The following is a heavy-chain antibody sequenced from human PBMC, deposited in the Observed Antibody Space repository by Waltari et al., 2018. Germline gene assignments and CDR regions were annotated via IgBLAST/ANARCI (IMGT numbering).Heavy chain of an antibody. CDR2: IYYSGST. V-gene: IGHV4-39*07. Sequence: QLQLQESGPGLVKPSETLSLTCTVSGGSISSSSYYWGWIRQPPGKGLEWIGSIYYSGSTNYNPSLKGRVTISVDTSKNQFSLKLSSVTTADTAVYYCARAYGSGGLHAFDIWGQGTMVTVSS. D-gene: IGHD4-17*01. J-gene: IGHJ3*02. CDR1: GGSISSSSYY. CDR3: ARAYGSGGLHAFDI.